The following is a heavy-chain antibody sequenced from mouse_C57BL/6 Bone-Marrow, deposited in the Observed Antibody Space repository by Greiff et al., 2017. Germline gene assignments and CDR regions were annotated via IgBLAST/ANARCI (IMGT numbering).Heavy chain of an antibody. Sequence: LVESGPELVKPGASVKISCKASGYSFTDYNMNWVKQSNGKSLEWIGVINPNYGTTSYNQKFKGKATLTVDQSSSTAYMQLNRLPSEDSAVYYCARGYDYDYAMDYWGQGTSVTVSS. CDR1: GYSFTDYN. V-gene: IGHV1-39*01. D-gene: IGHD2-4*01. CDR3: ARGYDYDYAMDY. CDR2: INPNYGTT. J-gene: IGHJ4*01.